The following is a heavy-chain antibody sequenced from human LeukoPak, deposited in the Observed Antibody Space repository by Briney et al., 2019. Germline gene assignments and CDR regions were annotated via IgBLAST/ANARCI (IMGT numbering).Heavy chain of an antibody. CDR3: ARDDGDYYDSRKPLDY. J-gene: IGHJ4*02. V-gene: IGHV3-20*04. D-gene: IGHD3-22*01. Sequence: GGSLRLSCAASGFTFDDYGMSWVRQAPGKGLEWVSGINWNGGSTGYADSVKGRFTIARDNAKNSLYLQTISLRAEDTALYYCARDDGDYYDSRKPLDYWGQGTLVTVSS. CDR1: GFTFDDYG. CDR2: INWNGGST.